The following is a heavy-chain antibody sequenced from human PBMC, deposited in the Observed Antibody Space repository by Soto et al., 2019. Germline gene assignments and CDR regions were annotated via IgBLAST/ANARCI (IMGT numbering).Heavy chain of an antibody. CDR1: GFTFSSYG. J-gene: IGHJ4*02. CDR2: ISYDGSNK. V-gene: IGHV3-30*18. Sequence: QVQLVESGGGVVQPGRSLRLSCAASGFTFSSYGMHWVRQAPGKGLEWVAVISYDGSNKYSEDSVKGRFTISRDNSKNTLYLQTNSLRAEDTAVYYCAKGSTAMTYFDYWGQGTLVTVSS. D-gene: IGHD5-18*01. CDR3: AKGSTAMTYFDY.